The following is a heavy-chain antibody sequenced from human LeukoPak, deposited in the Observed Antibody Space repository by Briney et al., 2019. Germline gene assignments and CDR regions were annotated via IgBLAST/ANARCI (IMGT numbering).Heavy chain of an antibody. J-gene: IGHJ4*02. V-gene: IGHV4-34*01. CDR3: TRMTTGHDY. CDR2: INHSGYT. D-gene: IGHD4-17*01. CDR1: GVSFNNYY. Sequence: SETLSLTCAVSGVSFNNYYWSWVRQTPGKGLEWIGEINHSGYTNDSPSLKSRVTLSINTSRKQFSLNLRSVTVADTGIYYCTRMTTGHDYWGQGTLVTVSS.